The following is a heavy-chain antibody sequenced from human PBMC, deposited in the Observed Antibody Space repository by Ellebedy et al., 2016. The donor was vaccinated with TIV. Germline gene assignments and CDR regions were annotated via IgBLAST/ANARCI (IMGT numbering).Heavy chain of an antibody. CDR1: GFTFSIYA. Sequence: PGGSLRLSCAASGFTFSIYAMHWVRQAPGKGLEWVTVISRDGSAKYYADSVKGRFTISRDNSKNTQYLQMNSLRPEDTAVYYCARRDRGGYYDSSADDAFDIWGQGTMVTVSS. V-gene: IGHV3-30-3*01. CDR3: ARRDRGGYYDSSADDAFDI. J-gene: IGHJ3*02. CDR2: ISRDGSAK. D-gene: IGHD3-22*01.